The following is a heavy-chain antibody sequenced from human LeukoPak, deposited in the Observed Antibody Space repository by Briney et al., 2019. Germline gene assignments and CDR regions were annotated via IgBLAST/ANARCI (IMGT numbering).Heavy chain of an antibody. V-gene: IGHV1-18*01. CDR2: ISPYNGNT. CDR3: ARDGSSSWYAY. Sequence: GASAKVSCKASGYTFTGYGISWVRQAPGQGLEWMGWISPYNGNTNYAQKLQGRVTMTADTSTSTAYMDLRSLSSDDTAVYYCARDGSSSWYAYWGQGTLVTVSS. CDR1: GYTFTGYG. J-gene: IGHJ4*02. D-gene: IGHD6-13*01.